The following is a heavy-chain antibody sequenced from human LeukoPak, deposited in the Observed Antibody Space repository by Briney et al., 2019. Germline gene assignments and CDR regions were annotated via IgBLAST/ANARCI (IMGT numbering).Heavy chain of an antibody. CDR3: AREDIVVVPAARSFDY. D-gene: IGHD2-2*01. CDR1: GFTFSSYS. V-gene: IGHV3-21*01. CDR2: IGSSSSYI. J-gene: IGHJ4*02. Sequence: PGGSLRLSCAASGFTFSSYSMNWVRQAPGKGLEWVSSIGSSSSYIYYADSVKGRFTISRDNAKNSLYLQMNSLRAEDTAVYYCAREDIVVVPAARSFDYWGQGTLVTVSS.